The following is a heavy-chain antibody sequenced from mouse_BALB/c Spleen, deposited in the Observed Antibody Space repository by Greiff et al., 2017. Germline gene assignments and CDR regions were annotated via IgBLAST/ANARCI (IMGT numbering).Heavy chain of an antibody. CDR2: ISNLAYSI. Sequence: EVQRVESGAGLVQPGGSRKLSCAASGFSFSDYGMAWVRQAPGKGPEWVAFISNLAYSIYYADTVTGRFTISREDAKNTLYLEVSSLRSEDTAMYYCARDSGPYAMDYWGQGTSVTVSS. J-gene: IGHJ4*01. CDR1: GFSFSDYG. CDR3: ARDSGPYAMDY. D-gene: IGHD3-1*01. V-gene: IGHV5-15*02.